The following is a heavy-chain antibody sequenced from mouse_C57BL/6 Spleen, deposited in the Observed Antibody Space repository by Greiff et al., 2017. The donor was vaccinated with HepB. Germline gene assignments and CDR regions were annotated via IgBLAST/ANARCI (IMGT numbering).Heavy chain of an antibody. D-gene: IGHD1-1*01. V-gene: IGHV1-15*01. CDR2: IDPETGGT. CDR3: TRLRSPYYFDY. Sequence: QVQLQQSGAELVRPGASVTLSCKASGYTFTDYEMHWVKQTPVHGLEWIGAIDPETGGTAYNQKFKGKAILTADKSSSTAYMELRSLTSEDSAVYYCTRLRSPYYFDYWGQGTTLTVSS. J-gene: IGHJ2*01. CDR1: GYTFTDYE.